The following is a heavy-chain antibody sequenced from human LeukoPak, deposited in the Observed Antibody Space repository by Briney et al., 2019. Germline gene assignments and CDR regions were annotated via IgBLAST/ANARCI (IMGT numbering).Heavy chain of an antibody. J-gene: IGHJ4*02. Sequence: GGSLRLSCAASGLTFSIHWMNWVRQAPGKGLECVANINQDGSDKYYVDSVKGRFTISRDNTKNSLYLQMNSLRAEDTAVYYCVGGDYWGQGTLVTVSA. CDR1: GLTFSIHW. CDR2: INQDGSDK. V-gene: IGHV3-7*01. CDR3: VGGDY.